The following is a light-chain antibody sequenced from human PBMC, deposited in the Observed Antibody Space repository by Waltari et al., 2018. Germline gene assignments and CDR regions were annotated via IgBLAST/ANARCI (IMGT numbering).Light chain of an antibody. CDR1: QSVLYTSYNKNV. CDR2: WAS. V-gene: IGKV4-1*01. CDR3: QQYYSSPWT. J-gene: IGKJ1*01. Sequence: DIVMTQSPDSLAVSLGERATINCKSSQSVLYTSYNKNVLAWYQQKPGQPPKLLIYWASTRESGVPDRFSGSGSGTDFTLTISSLQSEDVAVYYCQQYYSSPWTFGQGSKVEIK.